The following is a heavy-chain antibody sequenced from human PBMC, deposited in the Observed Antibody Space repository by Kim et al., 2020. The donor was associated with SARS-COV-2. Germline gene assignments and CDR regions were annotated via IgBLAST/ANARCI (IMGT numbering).Heavy chain of an antibody. Sequence: SETLSLTCTVSGGSISSSSYYWGWIRQPPGKGLEWIGSIYYSGSTYYNPSLKSRVTISVDTSKNQFSLKLSSVTAADTAVYYCAIRSNSGSGGAFDIWGQGTMVTVSS. V-gene: IGHV4-39*01. J-gene: IGHJ3*02. D-gene: IGHD1-26*01. CDR2: IYYSGST. CDR1: GGSISSSSYY. CDR3: AIRSNSGSGGAFDI.